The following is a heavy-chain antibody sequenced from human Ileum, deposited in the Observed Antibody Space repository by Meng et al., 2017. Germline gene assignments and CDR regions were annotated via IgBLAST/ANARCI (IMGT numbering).Heavy chain of an antibody. CDR3: ARDLTNEASSDS. D-gene: IGHD2-8*01. J-gene: IGHJ4*02. V-gene: IGHV1-2*02. Sequence: QVQLGQSGAEVKKPGASVRVSCKASGYTFTGYYIHWVRQAPGQGLEWMAWFNPNTGDTNYAQNFQGRVTVTGDTSISTVYMDLNRLTSDDTAVYYCARDLTNEASSDSWGQGTLVTVSS. CDR2: FNPNTGDT. CDR1: GYTFTGYY.